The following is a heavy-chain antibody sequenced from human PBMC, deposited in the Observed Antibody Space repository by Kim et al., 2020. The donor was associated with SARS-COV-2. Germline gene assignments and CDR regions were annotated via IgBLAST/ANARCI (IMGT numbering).Heavy chain of an antibody. D-gene: IGHD6-19*01. V-gene: IGHV1-69*04. Sequence: QQFPSRVTINAAKSTSTAYMELSSLRSEDTAVYYCAREDSSGWNDAFDIWGQGTMVTVSS. J-gene: IGHJ3*02. CDR3: AREDSSGWNDAFDI.